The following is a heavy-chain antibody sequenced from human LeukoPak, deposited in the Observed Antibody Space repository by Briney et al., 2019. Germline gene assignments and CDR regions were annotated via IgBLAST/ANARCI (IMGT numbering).Heavy chain of an antibody. Sequence: KPSETLSLTCAVYGGSFSGYYWSWIRQPPGRGLEWIGEINHSGSTDYNPSLKSRVTISVDTSKNQFSLKLSSVTAADTAVYYCARGRRNFLCSSTSCYTGGAAVAGLKYYYYYMDVWGKGTTVTVSS. CDR3: ARGRRNFLCSSTSCYTGGAAVAGLKYYYYYMDV. V-gene: IGHV4-34*01. CDR1: GGSFSGYY. CDR2: INHSGST. D-gene: IGHD2-2*02. J-gene: IGHJ6*03.